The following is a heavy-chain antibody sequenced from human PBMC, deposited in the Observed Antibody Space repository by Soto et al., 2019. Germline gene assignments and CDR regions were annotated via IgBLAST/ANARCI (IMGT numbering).Heavy chain of an antibody. D-gene: IGHD6-19*01. CDR1: GASTSVYS. Sequence: ENLSLTCTVSGASTSVYSWSWFRQPPGKGLEWIGYIYYSGSTNYNPSLKSRVAISVDTSKNQFSLKLSSVTAADTAVYYCARSTDSSGWRFDYWGQGTQVTVSS. V-gene: IGHV4-59*01. CDR2: IYYSGST. J-gene: IGHJ4*02. CDR3: ARSTDSSGWRFDY.